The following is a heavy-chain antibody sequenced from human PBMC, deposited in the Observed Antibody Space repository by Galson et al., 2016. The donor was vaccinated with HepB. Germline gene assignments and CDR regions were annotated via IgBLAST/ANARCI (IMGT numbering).Heavy chain of an antibody. D-gene: IGHD2-2*01. CDR3: ARQLAPFTSAWFDY. CDR2: IYWDNDK. CDR1: GFSLSTDEVA. V-gene: IGHV2-5*02. Sequence: LVKPTQTLTLTCTFSGFSLSTDEVAVGWLRQPPGKALGWLTLIYWDNDKRYSPSLSSRLTITKDTSRNQVVLRMTNVEPADTATYYCARQLAPFTSAWFDYWGQGTLVTVSS. J-gene: IGHJ5*01.